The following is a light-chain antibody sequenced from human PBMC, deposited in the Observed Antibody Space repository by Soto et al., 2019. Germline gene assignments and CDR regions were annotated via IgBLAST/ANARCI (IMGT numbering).Light chain of an antibody. CDR3: QQYKQWPLT. Sequence: EILLTQFPATLSVSPGERVTLSCRASQGVARTLAWFQQKPGQSPRLLVYAESTRAAGIHARFSGSGSGTEFTLTISSLQSEDVTVYYCQQYKQWPLTFGGGTRVDIK. J-gene: IGKJ4*01. CDR1: QGVART. CDR2: AES. V-gene: IGKV3D-15*01.